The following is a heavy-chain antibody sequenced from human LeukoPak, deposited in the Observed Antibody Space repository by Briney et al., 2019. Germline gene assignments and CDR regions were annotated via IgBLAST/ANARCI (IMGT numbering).Heavy chain of an antibody. D-gene: IGHD3-16*01. CDR3: ARDLEYLYPGGASDI. J-gene: IGHJ3*02. CDR1: GYTFTAYY. CDR2: INPKNGDT. V-gene: IGHV1-2*06. Sequence: GASVKVSCKASGYTFTAYYIHWVRQAPGQGLEWMGRINPKNGDTNYAQKFQGRVTMTRDTSISTAYMELSRLRSDDTAVYYCARDLEYLYPGGASDIWGQGTMVTVSS.